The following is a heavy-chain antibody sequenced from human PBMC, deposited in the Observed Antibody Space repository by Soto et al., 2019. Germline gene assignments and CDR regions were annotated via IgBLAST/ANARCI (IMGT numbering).Heavy chain of an antibody. J-gene: IGHJ6*02. CDR1: GFTFSSYG. D-gene: IGHD6-19*01. Sequence: GGSLRLSCAASGFTFSSYGMHWVRQAPGKGLEWVAVISYDGRNKYYADAVKGRFTISRDNSKNTLYLQMSSLRAEDTAVYYCLKAGSSGWPYFYDMDVWGQGTTVTVSS. CDR2: ISYDGRNK. V-gene: IGHV3-30*18. CDR3: LKAGSSGWPYFYDMDV.